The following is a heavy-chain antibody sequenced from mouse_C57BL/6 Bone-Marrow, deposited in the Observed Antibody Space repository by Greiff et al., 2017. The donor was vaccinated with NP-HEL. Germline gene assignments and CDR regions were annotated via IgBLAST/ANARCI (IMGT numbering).Heavy chain of an antibody. J-gene: IGHJ2*01. D-gene: IGHD2-5*01. V-gene: IGHV1-50*01. CDR3: ARDYSIVYYFDY. CDR1: GYTFTSYW. Sequence: QVQLQQSGAELVKPGASVKLSCKASGYTFTSYWMQWVKQRPGQGLEWIGEIDPPDSYTNYNQKFKGKATLTVDTSSSTAYMQLSSLTSEDSAVYYCARDYSIVYYFDYWGQGTTLTVSS. CDR2: IDPPDSYT.